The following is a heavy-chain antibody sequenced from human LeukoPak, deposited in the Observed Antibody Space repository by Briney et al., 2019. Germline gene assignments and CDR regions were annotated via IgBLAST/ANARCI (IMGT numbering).Heavy chain of an antibody. CDR1: GFTFSSYW. CDR2: INSDGSST. Sequence: GGSLRLSCAASGFTFSSYWMHWVRQAPGKGLVWVSRINSDGSSTSYADSVKGRFTISRDNAKNTLYLQMNSLRAEDTAVYYCARDANYYDSSGYSDYWGQGTLVTVPS. D-gene: IGHD3-22*01. J-gene: IGHJ4*02. CDR3: ARDANYYDSSGYSDY. V-gene: IGHV3-74*01.